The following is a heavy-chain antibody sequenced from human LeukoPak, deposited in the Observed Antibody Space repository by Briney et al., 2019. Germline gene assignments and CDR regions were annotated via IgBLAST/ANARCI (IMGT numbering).Heavy chain of an antibody. D-gene: IGHD4-17*01. V-gene: IGHV3-33*01. CDR3: AGDLYGDLGVDY. Sequence: GGSLRLSCAASGFTFSSYGMHWVRQTPGKGLEWVAIIWSDGGNKYYADSVKGRFTISRDNSKNTLYLQMNSLRAEDTAVYYCAGDLYGDLGVDYWGQGTLVTVSS. J-gene: IGHJ4*02. CDR2: IWSDGGNK. CDR1: GFTFSSYG.